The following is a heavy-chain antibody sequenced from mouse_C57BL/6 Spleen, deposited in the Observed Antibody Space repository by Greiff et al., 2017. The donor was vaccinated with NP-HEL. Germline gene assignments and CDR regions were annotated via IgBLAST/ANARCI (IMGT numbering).Heavy chain of an antibody. CDR2: IYPGSGNT. CDR1: GYSFTSYY. J-gene: IGHJ3*01. D-gene: IGHD2-4*01. V-gene: IGHV1-66*01. CDR3: ARRGYDYDGGPFAY. Sequence: QVQLQQSGPELVKPGASVKISCKASGYSFTSYYIHWVKQRPGQGLEWIGWIYPGSGNTKYNEKFKGKATLTADTSSSTAYMQLSSLTSEDSAVYYCARRGYDYDGGPFAYWGQGTLVTVSA.